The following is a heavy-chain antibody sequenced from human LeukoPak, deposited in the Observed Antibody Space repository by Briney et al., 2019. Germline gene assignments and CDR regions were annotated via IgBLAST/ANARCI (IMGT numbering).Heavy chain of an antibody. CDR3: ARGGRYCSSTSCYTTEYLQH. D-gene: IGHD2-2*01. J-gene: IGHJ1*01. CDR2: INHSGST. CDR1: GGSFSGYY. Sequence: SETLSLTCTVYGGSFSGYYWSWIRQPPGKGLEWVGEINHSGSTNYNPSLKSRVTISVDTSKNQFSLKLSSVTAADTAVYYCARGGRYCSSTSCYTTEYLQHWGPCTLVTVSS. V-gene: IGHV4-34*01.